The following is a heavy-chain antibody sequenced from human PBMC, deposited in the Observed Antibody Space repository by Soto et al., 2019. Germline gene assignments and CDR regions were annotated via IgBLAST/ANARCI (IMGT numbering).Heavy chain of an antibody. D-gene: IGHD2-2*01. CDR3: ARLVVVAPVANA. J-gene: IGHJ5*02. CDR2: IFYTGTT. CDR1: GGSISYNSYY. V-gene: IGHV4-39*02. Sequence: QLPLQESGPGLVKPSETLSLTCSVSGGSISYNSYYWGWIRQPPGKGLEWVGGIFYTGTTYYSPSLKDRVTMSVDTSKNSFSLNLTSVTAADTAVYFCARLVVVAPVANAWGQGTLVTVSS.